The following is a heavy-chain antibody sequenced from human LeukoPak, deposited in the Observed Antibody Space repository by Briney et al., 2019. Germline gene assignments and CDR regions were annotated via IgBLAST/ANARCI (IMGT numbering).Heavy chain of an antibody. CDR3: ARENLAAAADY. V-gene: IGHV3-74*01. D-gene: IGHD6-25*01. Sequence: PGGSLRLSCAASEFTFSAYWMHWVRQASGKGLVWVSRIRGDGSMTNYADSVKGRFTISRDNAKNTLYLQMNSPRLEDTAVYYCARENLAAAADYWGQGTVVTVSS. CDR2: IRGDGSMT. CDR1: EFTFSAYW. J-gene: IGHJ4*02.